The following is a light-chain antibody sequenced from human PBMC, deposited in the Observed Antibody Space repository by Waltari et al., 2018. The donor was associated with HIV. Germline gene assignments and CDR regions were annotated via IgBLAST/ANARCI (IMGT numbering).Light chain of an antibody. Sequence: IQLTQSPFSLSASIGDKVSITCRASQSLSDFLHWYQHKPGKPPKLLIHGGSTLESGVPARFSGSGSDTDYTLTISSLQPDDFATYYCLQSRSIPLTFGPGTKV. V-gene: IGKV1-39*01. CDR1: QSLSDF. CDR3: LQSRSIPLT. J-gene: IGKJ3*01. CDR2: GGS.